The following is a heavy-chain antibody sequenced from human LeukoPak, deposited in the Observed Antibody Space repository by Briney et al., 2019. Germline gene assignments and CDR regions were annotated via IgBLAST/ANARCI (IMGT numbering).Heavy chain of an antibody. D-gene: IGHD5-18*01. J-gene: IGHJ4*02. CDR3: ARESDTAMDNFDY. Sequence: GASVEVSCKASGGTFSSYAISWVRQAPGQGLEWMGGIIPIFGTANYAQKFQGRVTITADESTSTAYMELSSLRSEDTAVYYCARESDTAMDNFDYWGQGTLVTVSS. V-gene: IGHV1-69*13. CDR1: GGTFSSYA. CDR2: IIPIFGTA.